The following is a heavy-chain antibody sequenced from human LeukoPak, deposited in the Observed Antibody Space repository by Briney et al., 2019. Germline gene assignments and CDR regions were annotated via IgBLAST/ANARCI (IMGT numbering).Heavy chain of an antibody. Sequence: GGSLRLSCSASGFTFSSYAMHWVRQAPGKGLEYVSAISSNGGSTYYADSVKGRFTISRDNSKNTPYLQMSSLRAEDTAVYYCVKASGIAAAGTFDYWGQGTLVTVSS. D-gene: IGHD6-13*01. V-gene: IGHV3-64D*06. J-gene: IGHJ4*02. CDR2: ISSNGGST. CDR1: GFTFSSYA. CDR3: VKASGIAAAGTFDY.